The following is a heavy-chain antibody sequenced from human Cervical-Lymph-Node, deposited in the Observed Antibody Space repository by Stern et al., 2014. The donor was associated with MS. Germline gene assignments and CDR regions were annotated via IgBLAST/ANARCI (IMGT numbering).Heavy chain of an antibody. CDR3: AREGGNTAEYFQH. V-gene: IGHV3-33*01. D-gene: IGHD4-23*01. Sequence: QVQLVQSGGGVVQPGRSLRLSCVASGFTFSSYAMHWVRQAPGKGLEWVAVIWYDGSNKFYADSVKGRFTISRDHSKNTLYLQMNSLRGEDTAVYYCAREGGNTAEYFQHWGQGTLVTVSS. J-gene: IGHJ1*01. CDR1: GFTFSSYA. CDR2: IWYDGSNK.